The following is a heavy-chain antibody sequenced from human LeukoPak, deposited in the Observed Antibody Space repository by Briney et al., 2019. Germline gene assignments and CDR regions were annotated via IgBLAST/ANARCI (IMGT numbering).Heavy chain of an antibody. CDR2: VDPEDGEI. V-gene: IGHV1-24*01. Sequence: ASVTVSCKVSGYTLTELSMHWVRQAPGKGIEWMGGVDPEDGEIIYAQKFQGRVTMTEDTSTDTAYMELSSLRSEDTAVYYCAIDVGELLTYWGQGTLVTVSS. CDR1: GYTLTELS. D-gene: IGHD1-26*01. J-gene: IGHJ4*02. CDR3: AIDVGELLTY.